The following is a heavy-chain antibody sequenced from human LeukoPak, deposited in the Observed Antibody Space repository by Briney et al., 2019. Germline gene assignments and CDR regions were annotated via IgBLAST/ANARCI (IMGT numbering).Heavy chain of an antibody. Sequence: GGSLRLPCGPSGFTLRNPWMSGVRQATGKAREWVGRIKRKTDGGTTDYAAPVKGRFTISRDDSKNALYLQMSSLKAEDTAVYYCRAGIAAFDYWGQGTLVTVSS. CDR1: GFTLRNPW. D-gene: IGHD6-6*01. CDR3: RAGIAAFDY. V-gene: IGHV3-15*01. J-gene: IGHJ4*02. CDR2: IKRKTDGGTT.